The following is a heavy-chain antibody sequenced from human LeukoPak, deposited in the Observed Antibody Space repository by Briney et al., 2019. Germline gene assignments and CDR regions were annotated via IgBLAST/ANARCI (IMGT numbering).Heavy chain of an antibody. J-gene: IGHJ1*01. V-gene: IGHV3-74*01. CDR3: ARAPSEIGGYYPEYFRH. CDR2: IKSDGST. D-gene: IGHD3-22*01. CDR1: GFTFSSYW. Sequence: GSLRLSCAASGFTFSSYWMHWVRQAPGKGLVWVSRIKSDGSTNYADSVKGRFTISRDNAKNTVSLQMNSLRAEDTGVYYCARAPSEIGGYYPEYFRHWGQGALVTVSS.